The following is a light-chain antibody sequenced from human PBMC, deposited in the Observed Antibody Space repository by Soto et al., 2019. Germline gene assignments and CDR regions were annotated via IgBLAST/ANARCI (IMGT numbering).Light chain of an antibody. CDR1: SSDVGGYNY. J-gene: IGLJ2*01. CDR2: DVS. Sequence: QSALTQPRSVSGSPGQSVTISCTGTSSDVGGYNYVSWYQQHPGKAPKLMIYDVSKRPSGVPDRFSGSKSGNTASLTISGLQTGDEADYFCGTWDSSLSAVVFGGGTKVTVL. V-gene: IGLV2-11*01. CDR3: GTWDSSLSAVV.